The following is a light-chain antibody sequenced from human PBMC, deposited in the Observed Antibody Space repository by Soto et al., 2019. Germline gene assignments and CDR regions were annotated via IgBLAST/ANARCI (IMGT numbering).Light chain of an antibody. Sequence: VVLTQSPATLSVSPGERATLSCRATQNVNNHFAWYQQKPGQAPRLLIYDVFTRAAGIPARFSGRGSGTEFTLTISSLQSEDVAVYYCQQYNNWAWTFGLGTKVEIK. J-gene: IGKJ1*01. CDR2: DVF. V-gene: IGKV3D-15*01. CDR3: QQYNNWAWT. CDR1: QNVNNH.